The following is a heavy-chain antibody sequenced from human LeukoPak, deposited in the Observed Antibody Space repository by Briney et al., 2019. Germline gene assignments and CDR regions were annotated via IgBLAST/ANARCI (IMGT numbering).Heavy chain of an antibody. J-gene: IGHJ4*02. CDR2: IYYSGST. CDR3: ASRGYSYGYGSYFDY. CDR1: GGSISSGGYY. V-gene: IGHV4-31*03. Sequence: PSQTLSLTCTVSGGSISSGGYYWSWIRQHPGKGLEWIGYIYYSGSTYYNPSLKSRVTISVDTSKNQFSLKLSSVTAADTPVYYCASRGYSYGYGSYFDYWGQGTLVTVPS. D-gene: IGHD5-18*01.